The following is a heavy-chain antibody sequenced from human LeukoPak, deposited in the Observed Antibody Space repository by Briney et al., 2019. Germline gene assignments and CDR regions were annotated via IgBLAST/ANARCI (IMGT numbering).Heavy chain of an antibody. J-gene: IGHJ4*02. V-gene: IGHV1-2*06. Sequence: ASVKVSCKASGYTFTGYYMHWVRQAPGQGLEWMGRINPNSGATNYAQKFQGRVTMTRDTSISTAYMELSRLRSDDTAVYYCARDVTSFWSGYSEYYFDYWGQGTLVTVSS. CDR3: ARDVTSFWSGYSEYYFDY. CDR1: GYTFTGYY. CDR2: INPNSGAT. D-gene: IGHD3-3*01.